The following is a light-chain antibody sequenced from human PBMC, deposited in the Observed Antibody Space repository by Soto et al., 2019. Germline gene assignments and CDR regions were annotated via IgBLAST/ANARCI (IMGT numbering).Light chain of an antibody. V-gene: IGKV3-20*01. CDR2: GAS. CDR3: QQYSSTFWT. Sequence: EIVLTQSAGTLSLYPGERTTLSCRASQSISSSYLAWYQQKPGQAPRLLVYGASSRATGIPDRFSGSGSGTDFTLTISRLEPEDFALYYCQQYSSTFWTLGQGTKV. J-gene: IGKJ1*01. CDR1: QSISSSY.